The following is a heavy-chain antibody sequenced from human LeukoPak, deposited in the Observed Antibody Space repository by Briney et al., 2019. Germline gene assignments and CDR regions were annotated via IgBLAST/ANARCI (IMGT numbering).Heavy chain of an antibody. CDR1: GFTFSSYG. CDR3: ARDYFFEVDYGRFDY. D-gene: IGHD4-17*01. V-gene: IGHV3-30*03. Sequence: PGRSLRLSCAASGFTFSSYGMPWVRQAPGKGLEWVAVISHDGSNKYYADSVKGRFTISRDNSKNTLYLQMNSLRAEDTAVYYCARDYFFEVDYGRFDYWGQGTLVTVSS. CDR2: ISHDGSNK. J-gene: IGHJ4*02.